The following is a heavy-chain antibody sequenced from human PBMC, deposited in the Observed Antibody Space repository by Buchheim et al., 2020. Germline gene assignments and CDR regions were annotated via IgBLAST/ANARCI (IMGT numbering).Heavy chain of an antibody. CDR2: IYYSGST. D-gene: IGHD2-2*01. J-gene: IGHJ6*02. CDR3: ARQYCSSTSCYGQNYYYYGMDV. V-gene: IGHV4-39*01. Sequence: QLQLQESGPGLVKPSETLSLTCTVSGGSISSSSYYWGWIRQPPGKGLEWIGSIYYSGSTYYNPSLTSRVTLSVDTSKNQFSLKLGSVTAADTAVYYCARQYCSSTSCYGQNYYYYGMDVWGQGTT. CDR1: GGSISSSSYY.